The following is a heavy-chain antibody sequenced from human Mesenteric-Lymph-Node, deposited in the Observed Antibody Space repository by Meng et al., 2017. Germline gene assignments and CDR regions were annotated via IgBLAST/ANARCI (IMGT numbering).Heavy chain of an antibody. J-gene: IGHJ6*02. V-gene: IGHV5-51*01. CDR3: ARWYYDYVWGSYRTNGAYYYYYGMDV. CDR2: IYPGDSDT. CDR1: GYSFTSYW. Sequence: GESLKISCKVSGYSFTSYWIGWVRQMPGKGLEWMGIIYPGDSDTRYSPSFQGQVTISADKSISTAYLPWSSLKASDTAMYYCARWYYDYVWGSYRTNGAYYYYYGMDVWGQGTTVTVSS. D-gene: IGHD3-16*02.